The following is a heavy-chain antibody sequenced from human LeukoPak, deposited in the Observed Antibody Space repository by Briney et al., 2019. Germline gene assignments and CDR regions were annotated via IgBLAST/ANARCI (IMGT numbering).Heavy chain of an antibody. CDR2: KSYDGSNK. J-gene: IGHJ6*03. Sequence: SXRXSCAAXGFTXSXXAMHWVRQAPCXGLEGVAVKSYDGSNKYYADSVKGRFTISRDNSKNTLYLQMNSLRAEDTAVYYCARDGDGSADYYYYYMDVWGKGTTVTVSS. V-gene: IGHV3-30-3*01. CDR3: ARDGDGSADYYYYYMDV. CDR1: GFTXSXXA.